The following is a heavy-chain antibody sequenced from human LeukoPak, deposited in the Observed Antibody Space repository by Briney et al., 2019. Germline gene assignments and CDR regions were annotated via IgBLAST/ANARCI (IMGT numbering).Heavy chain of an antibody. D-gene: IGHD5-24*01. CDR2: IYYTGTT. CDR1: GGSISSSIYY. V-gene: IGHV4-39*07. CDR3: ARDRDSILDV. J-gene: IGHJ6*02. Sequence: PSETLSLTCIVSGGSISSSIYYWVWIRPPPGKGLECIVTIYYTGTTYYNPSLKSRVTMSVDTSKNQFSLKLSSVAAADTAIYYCARDRDSILDVWGQGTTVTVSS.